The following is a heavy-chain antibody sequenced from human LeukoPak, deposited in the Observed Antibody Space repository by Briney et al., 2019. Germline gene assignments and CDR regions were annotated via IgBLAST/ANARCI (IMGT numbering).Heavy chain of an antibody. J-gene: IGHJ4*02. Sequence: PSETLSLTCTVSGGSISSYYWSWIRQPPGKGLEWIGYIYYSGSTNYNPSLKSRVTISVDTSKNQFSLKPSSVTAADTAVYYCARYDGDYFDHWGQGTLVTVSS. CDR2: IYYSGST. D-gene: IGHD3-10*01. CDR3: ARYDGDYFDH. CDR1: GGSISSYY. V-gene: IGHV4-59*01.